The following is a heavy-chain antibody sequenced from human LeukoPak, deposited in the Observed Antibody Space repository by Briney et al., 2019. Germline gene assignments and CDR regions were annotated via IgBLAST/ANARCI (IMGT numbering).Heavy chain of an antibody. CDR3: ARLTTVTTYYFDY. J-gene: IGHJ4*02. V-gene: IGHV4-59*01. D-gene: IGHD4-17*01. CDR1: GGSISSYY. Sequence: SETLSLTCTVSGGSISSYYWSWIRQPPGKGLEWIGYIYNSGSTNYNPSLKSRVTISVDTSKNQFSLKLSSVTAADTAVYYCARLTTVTTYYFDYWGQGTLVTVSS. CDR2: IYNSGST.